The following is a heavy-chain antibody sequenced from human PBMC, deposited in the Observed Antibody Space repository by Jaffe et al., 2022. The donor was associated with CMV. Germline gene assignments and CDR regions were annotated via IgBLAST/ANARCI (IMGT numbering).Heavy chain of an antibody. V-gene: IGHV3-23*01. Sequence: EVQLLESGGGLVQPGGSLRLSCAASGFTFSSYAMSWVRQAPGKGLEWVSAISGSGGSTYYADSVKGRFTISRDNSKNTLYLQMNSLRAEDTAVYYCAKDHRRLYYYDSSGYYYFDYWGQGTLVTVSS. D-gene: IGHD3-22*01. CDR1: GFTFSSYA. CDR3: AKDHRRLYYYDSSGYYYFDY. CDR2: ISGSGGST. J-gene: IGHJ4*02.